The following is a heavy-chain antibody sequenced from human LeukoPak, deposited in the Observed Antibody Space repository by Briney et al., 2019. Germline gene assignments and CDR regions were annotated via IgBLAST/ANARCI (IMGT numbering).Heavy chain of an antibody. J-gene: IGHJ6*02. D-gene: IGHD6-19*01. V-gene: IGHV3-30-3*01. Sequence: GGSLRLSCAASGFTFSSYAMHWVSQAPGKGVEWVAVISYDGSNKYYADSVKGRFTISRDNSKNTLYLQMNSLRAEDTAVYYCARDQYSSGWTSLNYYYYGMDVWGQGTTVTVSS. CDR3: ARDQYSSGWTSLNYYYYGMDV. CDR2: ISYDGSNK. CDR1: GFTFSSYA.